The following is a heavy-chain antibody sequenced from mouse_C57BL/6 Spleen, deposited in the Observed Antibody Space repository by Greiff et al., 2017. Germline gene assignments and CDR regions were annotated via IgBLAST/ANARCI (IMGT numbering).Heavy chain of an antibody. CDR1: GYAFSSSW. CDR2: IYPGDGDT. V-gene: IGHV1-82*01. D-gene: IGHD2-1*01. J-gene: IGHJ2*01. CDR3: AREGGNSYYFDY. Sequence: VQLQQSGPELVKPGASVKISCKASGYAFSSSWMNWVKQRPGKGLEWIGRIYPGDGDTNYNGKFKGKATLTADKSSSTAYMQLSSLTSEDSAVYFCAREGGNSYYFDYWGQGTTLTVSS.